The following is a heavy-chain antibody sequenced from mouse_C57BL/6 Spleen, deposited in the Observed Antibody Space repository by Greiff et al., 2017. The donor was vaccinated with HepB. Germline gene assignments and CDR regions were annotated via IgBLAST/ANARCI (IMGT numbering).Heavy chain of an antibody. Sequence: VKVVESGAELVRPGSSVKLSCKASGYTFTSYWMHWVKQRPIQGLEWIGNIDPSGSETHYNQKFKDKATLTVDKSSSTAYMQLSSLTSEDSAVYYCARPHSLSYGNYRYFDVWGTGTTVTVSS. CDR2: IDPSGSET. J-gene: IGHJ1*03. CDR1: GYTFTSYW. D-gene: IGHD2-1*01. V-gene: IGHV1-52*01. CDR3: ARPHSLSYGNYRYFDV.